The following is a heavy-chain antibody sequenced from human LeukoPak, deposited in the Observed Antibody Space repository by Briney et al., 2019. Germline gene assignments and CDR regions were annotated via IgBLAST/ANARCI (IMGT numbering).Heavy chain of an antibody. CDR3: AKGGGGRLIYYYYMDV. CDR2: ISRSSHSI. Sequence: GGSLRLSCATSGFTFSNYDMNWVRQAPGKGLECISYISRSSHSIYYADSVKGRFTISRDNAKNSLYLQMNSLRTEDMALYYCAKGGGGRLIYYYYMDVWGKGTTVTVSS. D-gene: IGHD3-16*01. J-gene: IGHJ6*03. V-gene: IGHV3-48*04. CDR1: GFTFSNYD.